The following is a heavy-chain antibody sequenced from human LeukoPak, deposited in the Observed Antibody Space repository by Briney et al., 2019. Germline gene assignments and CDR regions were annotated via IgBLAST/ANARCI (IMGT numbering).Heavy chain of an antibody. V-gene: IGHV3-30*02. CDR3: AKDGFRITIRFLAPTYYMDV. J-gene: IGHJ6*03. D-gene: IGHD3-9*01. CDR2: IRHDGSNK. CDR1: GFTFSSYG. Sequence: PGGSLRLSCAASGFTFSSYGMHWVRQAPGKGLEWVAFIRHDGSNKYYADSVKGRFTISRDNSKNTLYLQMNSLRAEDTAVYYCAKDGFRITIRFLAPTYYMDVWGKGTTVTISS.